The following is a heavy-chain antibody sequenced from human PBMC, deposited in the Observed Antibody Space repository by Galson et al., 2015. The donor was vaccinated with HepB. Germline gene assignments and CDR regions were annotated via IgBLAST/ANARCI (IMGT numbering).Heavy chain of an antibody. D-gene: IGHD2-2*01. CDR1: GYTFTGYY. CDR2: INPNSGGT. J-gene: IGHJ4*02. Sequence: SVKVSCKASGYTFTGYYMHWVRQAPGQGLEWMGWINPNSGGTNYAQKFQGRVTMTRDTSISTAYMELSRLRSDDTAVYYCARDEAGYCSSTSCSDGDYWGQGTLVTVSS. CDR3: ARDEAGYCSSTSCSDGDY. V-gene: IGHV1-2*02.